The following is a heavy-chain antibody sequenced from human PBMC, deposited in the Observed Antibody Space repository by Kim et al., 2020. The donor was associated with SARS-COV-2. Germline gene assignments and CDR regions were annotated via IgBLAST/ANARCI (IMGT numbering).Heavy chain of an antibody. CDR3: VKAKNVGTYYYGSGTYYPNDAFVI. J-gene: IGHJ3*02. D-gene: IGHD3-10*01. CDR1: GFLFSNFA. V-gene: IGHV3-64D*09. CDR2: VSNNGGTT. Sequence: GGSLRLSCSAPGFLFSNFAVSWVRQAPEKGLEHISTVSNNGGTTYYADSVKGRFTVTRDNSKNSLYLQMSSLRPEDTAVYYCVKAKNVGTYYYGSGTYYPNDAFVIWGQGTLVTVSS.